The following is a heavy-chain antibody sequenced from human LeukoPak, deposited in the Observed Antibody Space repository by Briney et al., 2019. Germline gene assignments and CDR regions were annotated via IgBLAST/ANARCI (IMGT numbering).Heavy chain of an antibody. CDR3: AREVGATPYDAFDI. V-gene: IGHV3-48*01. D-gene: IGHD1-26*01. J-gene: IGHJ3*02. CDR1: GFSLNTYS. Sequence: GGSLRLSCAASGFSLNTYSMNWVRQAPGKGLEWISYITSSRSTIYYADSVKGRFTISRDNAENSLYLQMNSLRAEDTAVYYCAREVGATPYDAFDIWGQGTMVTVSS. CDR2: ITSSRSTI.